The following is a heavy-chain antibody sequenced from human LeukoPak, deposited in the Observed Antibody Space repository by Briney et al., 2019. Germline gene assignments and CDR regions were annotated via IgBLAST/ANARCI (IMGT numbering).Heavy chain of an antibody. D-gene: IGHD2-2*01. J-gene: IGHJ5*02. CDR2: IYYSGST. V-gene: IGHV4-30-4*01. CDR3: ARAIGYCSSTSCYGGWFDP. CDR1: GGSISSGEYY. Sequence: SQTLSLTCTVSGGSISSGEYYWSWIRQPPGKGLEWIGYIYYSGSTYYNPSLKSRVTISVDTSKNQFSLKLSSVTAADTAVYYCARAIGYCSSTSCYGGWFDPWGQGTLVTVSS.